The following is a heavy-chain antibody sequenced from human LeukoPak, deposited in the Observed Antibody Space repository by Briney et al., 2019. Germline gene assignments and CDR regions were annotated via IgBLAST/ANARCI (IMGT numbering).Heavy chain of an antibody. J-gene: IGHJ4*02. CDR3: ARATITTYYFDY. Sequence: PSETLSLTCTVSGGSISSSSYYWGWIRQPPGKGLEWIGSIYYSGSTYYNPSLESRVTISVDTSKNQFSLKLSSVTAADTAVYYCARATITTYYFDYWGQGTLVTVSS. CDR2: IYYSGST. V-gene: IGHV4-39*01. CDR1: GGSISSSSYY. D-gene: IGHD5-24*01.